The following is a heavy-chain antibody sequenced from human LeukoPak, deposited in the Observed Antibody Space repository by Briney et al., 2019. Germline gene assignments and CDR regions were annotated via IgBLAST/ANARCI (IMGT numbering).Heavy chain of an antibody. J-gene: IGHJ3*02. CDR2: INTNTGNP. CDR1: GYTFTSYA. V-gene: IGHV7-4-1*02. D-gene: IGHD2-21*02. CDR3: ARDKAYCGGDCYGDDAFDI. Sequence: ASVKVSCKASGYTFTSYAMNWVRQAPGQGLEWMGWINTNTGNPTYAQGFTGRFVFSLDTSVSTAYLQISSLKAEDTAVYYCARDKAYCGGDCYGDDAFDIWGQGTMVTVSS.